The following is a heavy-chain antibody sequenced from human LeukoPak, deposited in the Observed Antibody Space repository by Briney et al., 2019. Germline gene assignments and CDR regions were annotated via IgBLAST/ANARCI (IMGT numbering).Heavy chain of an antibody. D-gene: IGHD1/OR15-1a*01. J-gene: IGHJ4*02. CDR3: ASRPGPNIDY. CDR1: GGSISSSSYY. Sequence: SETLSLTCTVSGGSISSSSYYWGWIRQPPGKGLEWIGSIYYSGSTYYNPSLKSRVTISVDTSKNQFSLKLSSVTAADTAVYYCASRPGPNIDYWGQGTLVTVSS. CDR2: IYYSGST. V-gene: IGHV4-39*01.